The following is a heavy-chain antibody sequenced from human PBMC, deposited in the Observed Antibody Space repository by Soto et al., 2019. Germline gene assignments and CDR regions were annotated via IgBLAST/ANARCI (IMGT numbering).Heavy chain of an antibody. D-gene: IGHD6-13*01. Sequence: QVQLVESGGGVVQPGRSLRLSCAASGFTFSSYAMHWVRQAPGKGLELVSVIAYDGSNKYYADSVQGRFTTSRDNSKNMMYLHMNSLRAEDTAVYYCARDRGRVDPRIEAAAHFDYWGQGTLVTVSS. CDR3: ARDRGRVDPRIEAAAHFDY. J-gene: IGHJ4*02. CDR1: GFTFSSYA. CDR2: IAYDGSNK. V-gene: IGHV3-30-3*01.